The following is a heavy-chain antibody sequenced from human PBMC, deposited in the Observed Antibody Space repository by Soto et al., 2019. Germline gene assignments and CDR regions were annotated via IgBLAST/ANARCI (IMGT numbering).Heavy chain of an antibody. CDR3: ARDGDKYCSAGSCYSGYYYYAMDV. CDR1: GFTVSDYY. V-gene: IGHV3-11*06. J-gene: IGHJ6*02. CDR2: IGSSSTNT. D-gene: IGHD2-15*01. Sequence: GGSLRLSCAASGFTVSDYYMSWIRPAPGKGLEWVSYIGSSSTNTTYADSVKGRFTISRDNAKNSLYLQMNSLTAEDTAVYYCARDGDKYCSAGSCYSGYYYYAMDVWGQGITVTVSS.